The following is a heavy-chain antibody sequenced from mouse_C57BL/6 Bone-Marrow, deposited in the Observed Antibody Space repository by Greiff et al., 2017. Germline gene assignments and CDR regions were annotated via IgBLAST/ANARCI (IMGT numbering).Heavy chain of an antibody. Sequence: VQLQQSDAELVKPGASVTISCKVSGYTFTDHTIHWMKQRPEQGLEWIGYIYPRDGSTKYNEKFKGQATLTADKSSSTAYMKLNSLTAEDSAVYVCARYYVYYFDDWGQGTTLTVAS. V-gene: IGHV1-78*01. CDR2: IYPRDGST. CDR1: GYTFTDHT. J-gene: IGHJ2*01. D-gene: IGHD1-1*01. CDR3: ARYYVYYFDD.